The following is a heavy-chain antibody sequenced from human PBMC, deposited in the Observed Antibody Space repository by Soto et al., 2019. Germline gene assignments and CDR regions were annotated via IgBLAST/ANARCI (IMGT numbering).Heavy chain of an antibody. CDR1: GFTVSSKY. J-gene: IGHJ6*04. CDR3: ARDDVLGDGGRCYGRPFDV. CDR2: IQSGGTT. D-gene: IGHD2-15*01. V-gene: IGHV3-66*01. Sequence: EVQLVESGGGLVQPGGSLRLSCAASGFTVSSKYMTWVRQAPGKGLEWVSLIQSGGTTYYADSVKGRFTISRDTSENTLQLQMDSLRVEDAAVYYCARDDVLGDGGRCYGRPFDVWGKGTTVTVSS.